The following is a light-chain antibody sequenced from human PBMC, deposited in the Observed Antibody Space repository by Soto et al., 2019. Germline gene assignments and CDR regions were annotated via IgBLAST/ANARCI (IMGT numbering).Light chain of an antibody. CDR2: EDI. CDR3: YTYAGASTYL. V-gene: IGLV2-23*01. Sequence: QSVLTQPASVSGSPGQSITIPCTGTSSDVGSYSLLSWYQHHPGKAPKLIIYEDIKGPSGVSNRFSGSKSGNTASLRISGLQAEDEADYYCYTYAGASTYLFGTGTKVTVL. J-gene: IGLJ1*01. CDR1: SSDVGSYSL.